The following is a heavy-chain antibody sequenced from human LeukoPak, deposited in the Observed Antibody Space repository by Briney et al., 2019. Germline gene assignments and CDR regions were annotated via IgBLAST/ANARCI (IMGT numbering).Heavy chain of an antibody. CDR2: IRPDGDRT. J-gene: IGHJ4*02. V-gene: IGHV3-23*01. Sequence: GGSLRLSCAASAFTFSTYAITWVRQGPGKGLEWLSAIRPDGDRTYYANSVRGRFTISRDNSKDTVYLQINGLRVEDTAVYYCAREQSGTRGWYTVDYWGQGTLVTVSS. CDR3: AREQSGTRGWYTVDY. CDR1: AFTFSTYA. D-gene: IGHD6-19*01.